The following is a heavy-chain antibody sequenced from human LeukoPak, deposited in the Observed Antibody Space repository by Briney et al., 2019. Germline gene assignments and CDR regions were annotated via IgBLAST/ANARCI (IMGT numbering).Heavy chain of an antibody. CDR2: IISSSSTI. CDR1: GFTFSDYY. CDR3: ARSDPITMVRGVTVCYYGMDV. V-gene: IGHV3-11*01. J-gene: IGHJ6*02. Sequence: PGGSLRLSCAASGFTFSDYYMSWIRQAPGKGLEWVSYIISSSSTIYYADSVKGRSTISRDNAKNSLYLQMNSLRAEDTAVYYCARSDPITMVRGVTVCYYGMDVWGQGTTVTVSS. D-gene: IGHD3-10*01.